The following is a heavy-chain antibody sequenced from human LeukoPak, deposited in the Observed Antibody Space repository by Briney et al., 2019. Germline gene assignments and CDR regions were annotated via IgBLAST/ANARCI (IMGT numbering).Heavy chain of an antibody. V-gene: IGHV3-53*01. CDR1: GFTFSSNY. Sequence: PGGSLRLSCAASGFTFSSNYMSWVRQAPGKGLEWVSVIYSGGTTYYADSVKGRFTISRDNSKNTLYLQMNSLRAEDTAVYYCARRESGTSGRYYFDYWGQGALVTVSS. D-gene: IGHD3-10*01. J-gene: IGHJ4*02. CDR2: IYSGGTT. CDR3: ARRESGTSGRYYFDY.